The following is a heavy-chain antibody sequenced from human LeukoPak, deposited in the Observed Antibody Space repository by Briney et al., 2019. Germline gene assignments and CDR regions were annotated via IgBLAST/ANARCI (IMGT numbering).Heavy chain of an antibody. V-gene: IGHV3-43D*03. CDR3: ARGHYGDYQDYWYFDL. CDR2: ISWDGGST. Sequence: GGSLRLSCAASGFTFDDYAMHWVRQAPGKGPEWVSLISWDGGSTYYADSVKGRFTISRDNSKNSLYLQMNSLRAEDTALYYCARGHYGDYQDYWYFDLWGRGTLVTVSS. CDR1: GFTFDDYA. D-gene: IGHD4-17*01. J-gene: IGHJ2*01.